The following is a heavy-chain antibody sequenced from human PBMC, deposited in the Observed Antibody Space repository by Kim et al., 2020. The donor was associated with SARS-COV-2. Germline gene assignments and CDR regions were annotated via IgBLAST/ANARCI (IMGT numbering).Heavy chain of an antibody. CDR1: GFTFSSYG. J-gene: IGHJ6*02. Sequence: GGSLRLSCAASGFTFSSYGMHWVRQAPGKGLEWVAVISYDGSNKYYADSVKGRFTISRDNSKNTLYLQMNSLRAEDTAVYYCAKDVGEQWLVDYYYGMDVWGQGTTVTVSS. CDR3: AKDVGEQWLVDYYYGMDV. D-gene: IGHD6-19*01. V-gene: IGHV3-30*18. CDR2: ISYDGSNK.